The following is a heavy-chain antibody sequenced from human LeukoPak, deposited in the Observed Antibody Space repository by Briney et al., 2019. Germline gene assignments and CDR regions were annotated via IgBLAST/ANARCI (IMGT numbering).Heavy chain of an antibody. J-gene: IGHJ4*02. CDR1: GFTVSSNY. V-gene: IGHV3-53*01. CDR2: IYSGGST. CDR3: ARGGYTSKYYYDRSGYYYLDY. Sequence: GESLRLSCAASGFTVSSNYMSWVRQAPGKGLEWVSVIYSGGSTYYADSVKGRFTISRDNSKNTLYLQMNSLRAEDTAVYYCARGGYTSKYYYDRSGYYYLDYWGQGTLVTVSS. D-gene: IGHD3-22*01.